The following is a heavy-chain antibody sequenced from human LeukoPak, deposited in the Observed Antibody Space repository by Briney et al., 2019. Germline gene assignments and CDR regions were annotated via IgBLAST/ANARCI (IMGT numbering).Heavy chain of an antibody. D-gene: IGHD1-20*01. V-gene: IGHV4-30-4*01. CDR3: AREITQTGGFY. J-gene: IGHJ4*02. CDR1: GGSFSGYY. Sequence: PSETLSLTCAVYGGSFSGYYWSWIRQPPGKGLEWIGYIYYSGSTYYNPSLKSRVTISVDTSKNQFSLKLSSVTAADTAVYHCAREITQTGGFYWGQGTLVTVSS. CDR2: IYYSGST.